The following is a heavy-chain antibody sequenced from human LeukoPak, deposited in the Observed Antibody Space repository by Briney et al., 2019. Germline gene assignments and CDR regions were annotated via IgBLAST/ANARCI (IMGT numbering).Heavy chain of an antibody. J-gene: IGHJ6*03. V-gene: IGHV1-69*06. CDR2: VIPNFETT. Sequence: ASVTVSCKASGCIFISYAISWVRQAPGQGLEWMGRVIPNFETTTYAQKFQGRVTITADKSADTVYMDLSSLTSEDTAVYYCARDLGDYVGSDYYMDVWGKGTTVTVSS. CDR1: GCIFISYA. CDR3: ARDLGDYVGSDYYMDV. D-gene: IGHD4-17*01.